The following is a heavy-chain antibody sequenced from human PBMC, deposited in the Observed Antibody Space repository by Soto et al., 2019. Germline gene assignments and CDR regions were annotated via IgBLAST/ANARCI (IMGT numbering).Heavy chain of an antibody. D-gene: IGHD6-19*01. CDR1: GFTFSDYY. J-gene: IGHJ4*02. CDR3: ARRIIAVAGTEYDS. Sequence: PGGSLRLSCAASGFTFSDYYMSWIRQTPGKGLEWVSRINSDGGSTSYADSVKGRFTISRDNAKNTLYRQMNGLRAEDTAVYYCARRIIAVAGTEYDSWGQGTLVTVSS. CDR2: INSDGGST. V-gene: IGHV3-74*01.